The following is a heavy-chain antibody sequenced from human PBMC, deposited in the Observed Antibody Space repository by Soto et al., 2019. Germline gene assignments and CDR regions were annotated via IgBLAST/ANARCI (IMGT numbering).Heavy chain of an antibody. J-gene: IGHJ6*02. CDR2: IYSGGST. V-gene: IGHV3-53*01. CDR1: GFSVSSSD. Sequence: GVLRLSCAASGFSVSSSDMSWVRQVPGEGLERVSVIYSGGSTHDADYVKGRFSVSRDTSKNTVDLQMNSLRVDDTAVYYCGTSSRKDYHFAMDVWGQGTAVTVSS. D-gene: IGHD6-6*01. CDR3: GTSSRKDYHFAMDV.